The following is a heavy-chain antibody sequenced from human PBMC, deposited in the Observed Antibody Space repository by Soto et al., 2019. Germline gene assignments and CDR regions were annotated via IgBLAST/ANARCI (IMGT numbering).Heavy chain of an antibody. J-gene: IGHJ4*02. CDR1: GGTFSSYA. CDR2: IIPIFGTA. D-gene: IGHD1-26*01. V-gene: IGHV1-69*13. CDR3: ARSPIVGATTYYDY. Sequence: GASVKVSCKASGGTFSSYAISWLRQSPGQGLEWMGGIIPIFGTANYAQKFQGRVTITADESTSTAYMELSSLRSEDTAVYYCARSPIVGATTYYDYWGQGTLVTVSS.